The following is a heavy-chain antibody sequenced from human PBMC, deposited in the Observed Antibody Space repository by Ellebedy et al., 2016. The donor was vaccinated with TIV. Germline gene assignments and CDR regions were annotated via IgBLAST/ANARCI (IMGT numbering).Heavy chain of an antibody. J-gene: IGHJ6*02. Sequence: MPSETLSLTCAVSGGSISGSSWWSWVRQPPGKGLGWIGEIYHSGTTNYNPSLKSRATISVDTSKNHFALKLSSVTAADTAVYYCASWMRVYKYGMDVWGQGTTVTVSS. D-gene: IGHD2-2*03. CDR3: ASWMRVYKYGMDV. CDR2: IYHSGTT. CDR1: GGSISGSSW. V-gene: IGHV4-4*02.